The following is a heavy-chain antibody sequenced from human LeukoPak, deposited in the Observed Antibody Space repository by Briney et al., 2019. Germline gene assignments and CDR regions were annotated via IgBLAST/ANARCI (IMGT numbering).Heavy chain of an antibody. J-gene: IGHJ6*04. CDR1: GFTFSSYA. CDR3: ARDGARGYQLRNYYGVDV. V-gene: IGHV3-30*04. D-gene: IGHD2-2*01. CDR2: ISYDGSNK. Sequence: QPGGSLRLSCAASGFTFSSYAMHWVRQAPGKGLEWVAVISYDGSNKYYADSVKGRFTISRDNSKNTLYLQMNSLRAEDTAVYYCARDGARGYQLRNYYGVDVWGKGTTVTVSS.